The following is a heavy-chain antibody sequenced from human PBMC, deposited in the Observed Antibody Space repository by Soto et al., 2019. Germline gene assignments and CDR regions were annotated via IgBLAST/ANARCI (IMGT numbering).Heavy chain of an antibody. CDR2: IYSDGTT. J-gene: IGHJ4*02. Sequence: EVQLVESGGGLVQPGGSLRLSCAASGFTVSSNYMSWVRQAPGKGLEWVSVIYSDGTTYYADSVKGRFTIYRDNSKNTLYLQMNSLRAEDTAVYYCARDRSGSKWGQGTLVTVSS. V-gene: IGHV3-66*01. D-gene: IGHD3-10*01. CDR3: ARDRSGSK. CDR1: GFTVSSNY.